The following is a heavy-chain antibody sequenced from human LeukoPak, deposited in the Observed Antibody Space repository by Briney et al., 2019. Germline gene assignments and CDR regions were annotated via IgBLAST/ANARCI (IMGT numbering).Heavy chain of an antibody. Sequence: PGGSLRLSCAASGFTFSNAWMSWARQAPGKGLEWVGRIKSKTDGGTTDYAAPVKGRFTISRDDSKNTLYLQMNSLKTEDTAVYYCTTDETYIVVVTAIRPTFDPWGQGTLVTVSS. CDR3: TTDETYIVVVTAIRPTFDP. D-gene: IGHD2-21*02. CDR1: GFTFSNAW. J-gene: IGHJ5*02. V-gene: IGHV3-15*01. CDR2: IKSKTDGGTT.